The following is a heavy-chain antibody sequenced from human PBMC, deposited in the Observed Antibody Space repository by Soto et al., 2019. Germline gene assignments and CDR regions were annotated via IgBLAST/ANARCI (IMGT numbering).Heavy chain of an antibody. Sequence: SETLSLTCAVSGGSISSGGYSWHWIRPPPGKGLEWIGFASYSGSTNYNPSLKSRVTISLDTFKNQFSLILSSVTAADTAVYYCARVGRSRSGFFDYWGQGSLVTVSS. V-gene: IGHV4-61*08. D-gene: IGHD1-26*01. CDR1: GGSISSGGYS. J-gene: IGHJ4*02. CDR2: ASYSGST. CDR3: ARVGRSRSGFFDY.